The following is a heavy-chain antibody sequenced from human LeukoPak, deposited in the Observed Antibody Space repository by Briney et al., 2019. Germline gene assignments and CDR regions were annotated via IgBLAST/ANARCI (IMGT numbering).Heavy chain of an antibody. J-gene: IGHJ1*01. CDR1: GYSISSGYY. Sequence: SETLSLTCAVSGYSISSGYYWGWIRQPPGKGLEWIGSIYHSGSTYYNPSLKSRVTISVDTSKNQFSLKLSSVTAADTAVYYCARHASTEYFQHWGQGTLVTVSS. CDR3: ARHASTEYFQH. V-gene: IGHV4-38-2*01. CDR2: IYHSGST. D-gene: IGHD5/OR15-5a*01.